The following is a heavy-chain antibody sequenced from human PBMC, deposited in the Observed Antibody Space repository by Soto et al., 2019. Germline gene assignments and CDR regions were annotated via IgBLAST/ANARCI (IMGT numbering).Heavy chain of an antibody. D-gene: IGHD6-19*01. CDR1: GFTFSNYA. V-gene: IGHV3-23*01. J-gene: IGHJ3*01. CDR3: VREGSGGNSRGSFDF. Sequence: EVQLLESGGGLVGPGGSLRLSCAASGFTFSNYAMNWVRQAPGKGLECVSVISGSGGSAYYADSVQGRFTISRDNSKNTLYMQMNSLRDEDTAIYYCVREGSGGNSRGSFDFWGRGTMVTVTS. CDR2: ISGSGGSA.